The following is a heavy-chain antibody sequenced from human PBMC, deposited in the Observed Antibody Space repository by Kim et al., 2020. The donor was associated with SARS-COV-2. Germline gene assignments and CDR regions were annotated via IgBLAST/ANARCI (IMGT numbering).Heavy chain of an antibody. V-gene: IGHV4-34*01. J-gene: IGHJ6*02. CDR2: INHSGST. Sequence: SETLSLTCAVYGGSFSGYYWSWIRQPPGKGLEWIGEINHSGSTNYNPSLKSRVTISVDTSKNQFSLKLSSVTAADTAVYYCARVDPRYSSGWKWGSRGKGYYYGMDVWGQGTTVTVSS. CDR3: ARVDPRYSSGWKWGSRGKGYYYGMDV. D-gene: IGHD6-19*01. CDR1: GGSFSGYY.